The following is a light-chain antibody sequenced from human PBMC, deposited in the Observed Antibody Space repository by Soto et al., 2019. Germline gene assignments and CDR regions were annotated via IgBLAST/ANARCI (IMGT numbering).Light chain of an antibody. CDR1: QSVSSSY. CDR2: GAS. Sequence: EIVLTQSPGTLSLSPGERATLSCRASQSVSSSYLAWYQQKPGQAPRLLIYGASSRATGIPDRFSGSGSGTHFPLTISRLEPEDFAVYYCQHYGNSPQTFGQGTKVEIK. CDR3: QHYGNSPQT. J-gene: IGKJ1*01. V-gene: IGKV3-20*01.